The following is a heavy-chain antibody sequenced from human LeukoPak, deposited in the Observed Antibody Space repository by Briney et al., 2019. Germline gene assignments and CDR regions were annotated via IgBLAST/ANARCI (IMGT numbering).Heavy chain of an antibody. D-gene: IGHD6-19*01. CDR1: GGSFSGYY. CDR2: INHRGVT. CDR3: ARINAASSGWPGEHYYIMDV. J-gene: IGHJ6*02. V-gene: IGHV4-34*01. Sequence: SETLSLTCAVYGGSFSGYYWSWIRQPPGKGLEWVGEINHRGVTNYSPPLKSRVTISMDTSKNQFSLKLNSVSAADTAAYYCARINAASSGWPGEHYYIMDVWGQGTPVTVSS.